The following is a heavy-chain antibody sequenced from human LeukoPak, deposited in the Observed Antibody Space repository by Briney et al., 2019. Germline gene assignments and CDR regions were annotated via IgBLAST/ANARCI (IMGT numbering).Heavy chain of an antibody. V-gene: IGHV4-59*01. Sequence: PSDTLSLTCTVSGGSISSYYWSWIRQPPGKGLEWIGYIYYSGSTNYNPSLKSRVTISVDTSKNQFSLKLSSVTAADTAVYYCARGAVWFGGLLDCWGQGTLVTVSS. D-gene: IGHD3-10*01. CDR1: GGSISSYY. CDR3: ARGAVWFGGLLDC. J-gene: IGHJ4*02. CDR2: IYYSGST.